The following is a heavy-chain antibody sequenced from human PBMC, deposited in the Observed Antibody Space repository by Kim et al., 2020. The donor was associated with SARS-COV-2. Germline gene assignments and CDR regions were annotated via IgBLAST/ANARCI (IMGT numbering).Heavy chain of an antibody. CDR2: IWYDGSNK. J-gene: IGHJ4*02. D-gene: IGHD5-12*01. Sequence: GGSLRLSCAASGFTFSSYGMHWVRQAPGKGLEWVAVIWYDGSNKYYADSVKGRFTISRDNSKNTLYLQMNSLRAEDTAVYYCARDRAAKWLQSLGPDYWGQGTLVTVSS. CDR3: ARDRAAKWLQSLGPDY. CDR1: GFTFSSYG. V-gene: IGHV3-33*01.